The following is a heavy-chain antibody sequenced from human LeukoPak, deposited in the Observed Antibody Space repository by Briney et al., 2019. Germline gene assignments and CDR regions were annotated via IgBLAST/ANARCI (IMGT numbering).Heavy chain of an antibody. Sequence: SETLSLTCAVYGGSFSTYYWSWIRQAPGKGLEWIGNIFYSGSTYYSPSLRSRVTISLDTSRNQFSLKPNSVTAADTAVYYCAKSNGYGLVDIWGQGTMVTVSS. CDR1: GGSFSTYY. CDR3: AKSNGYGLVDI. V-gene: IGHV4-34*12. CDR2: IFYSGST. J-gene: IGHJ3*02. D-gene: IGHD3-10*01.